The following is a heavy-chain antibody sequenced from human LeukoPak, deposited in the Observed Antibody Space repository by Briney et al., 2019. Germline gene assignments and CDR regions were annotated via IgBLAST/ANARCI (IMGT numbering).Heavy chain of an antibody. D-gene: IGHD3-9*01. CDR3: ARHWRYFDWLSGNRKTTNWFDP. V-gene: IGHV4-34*01. Sequence: SETLSLTCAVYGGSFSGYYWSWVRQPPGKGLEWIGEINHSGSTNYNPSLKSRVTISVDTSKNQFSLKLSSVTAADTAVYYCARHWRYFDWLSGNRKTTNWFDPWGQGTLVTVSS. CDR2: INHSGST. J-gene: IGHJ5*02. CDR1: GGSFSGYY.